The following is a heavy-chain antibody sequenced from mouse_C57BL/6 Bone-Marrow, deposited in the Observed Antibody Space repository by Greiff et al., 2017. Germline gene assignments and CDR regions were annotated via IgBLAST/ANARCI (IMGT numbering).Heavy chain of an antibody. CDR2: ISSGGDYI. CDR1: GFTFSSYA. Sequence: EVQLQESGEGLVKPGGSLKLSCAASGFTFSSYAMSWVRQTPEKRLEWVAYISSGGDYIYYADTVKGRFTISRDNARNTLYLQMSSLKSEDTAMYYCTREGVVPYWYFDVWGTGTTVTVSS. J-gene: IGHJ1*03. CDR3: TREGVVPYWYFDV. V-gene: IGHV5-9-1*02. D-gene: IGHD6-1*01.